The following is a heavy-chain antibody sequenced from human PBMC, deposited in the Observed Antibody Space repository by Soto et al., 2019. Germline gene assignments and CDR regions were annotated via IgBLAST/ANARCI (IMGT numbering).Heavy chain of an antibody. CDR2: ISYDGDNK. V-gene: IGHV3-30-3*01. J-gene: IGHJ6*02. CDR3: ARGTTTYAFSAMDV. D-gene: IGHD3-16*01. Sequence: QVQLVESGGGVVQPGRSLRLSCAASGFTFSYHALNWVRQAPGKGLEWVAVISYDGDNKYIAESVKGRFTISRDNSNNTVSLQMNSLRTEDTAMYFCARGTTTYAFSAMDVWGQGTTVTVSS. CDR1: GFTFSYHA.